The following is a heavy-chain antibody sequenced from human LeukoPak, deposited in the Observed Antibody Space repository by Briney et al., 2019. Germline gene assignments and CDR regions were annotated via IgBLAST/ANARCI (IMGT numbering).Heavy chain of an antibody. V-gene: IGHV4-59*01. Sequence: SETLSLTCTVSGGSISSYYWSWIRQPPGKGLEWIGYIYYSGSTNYNPSLKSRVTISVDTSKNQFSLKLSSVTAADTAVYYCARDGVVTGEFDYWGQGTLVTVSS. CDR3: ARDGVVTGEFDY. J-gene: IGHJ4*02. CDR2: IYYSGST. CDR1: GGSISSYY. D-gene: IGHD2-21*02.